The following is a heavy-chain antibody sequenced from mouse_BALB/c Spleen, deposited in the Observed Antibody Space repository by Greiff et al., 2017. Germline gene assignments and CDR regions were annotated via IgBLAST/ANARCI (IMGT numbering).Heavy chain of an antibody. V-gene: IGHV1-7*01. D-gene: IGHD2-4*01. Sequence: VQLQQSGAELAKPGASVKMSCKASGYTFTSYWMHWVKQRPGQGLEWIGYINPSTGYTEYNQKFKDKATLTADKSSSTAYMQLSSLTSEDSAVYYCARRGNDYDYAMDYWGQGTSVTVSS. CDR3: ARRGNDYDYAMDY. J-gene: IGHJ4*01. CDR2: INPSTGYT. CDR1: GYTFTSYW.